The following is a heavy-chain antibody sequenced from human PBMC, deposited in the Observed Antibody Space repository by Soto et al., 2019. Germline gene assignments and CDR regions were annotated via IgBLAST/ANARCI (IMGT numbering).Heavy chain of an antibody. V-gene: IGHV1-18*01. CDR1: GYTFTSYG. CDR2: ISAYNGNT. CDR3: ARDSSGYCSGGSCWYYGMDV. D-gene: IGHD2-15*01. J-gene: IGHJ6*02. Sequence: VASVKVSCKASGYTFTSYGISWVRQAPGQGLEWMGWISAYNGNTNYAQKLQGRVTMTTDTSTSTAYMELRSLRSDDTAVYYCARDSSGYCSGGSCWYYGMDVWGQGTTVTVSS.